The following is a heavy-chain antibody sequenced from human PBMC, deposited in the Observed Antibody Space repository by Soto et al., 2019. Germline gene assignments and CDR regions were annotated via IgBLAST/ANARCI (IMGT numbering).Heavy chain of an antibody. J-gene: IGHJ6*02. Sequence: SETLSLTCTVSGGSISSSSYYWGWIRQPPGKGLEWIGSIYYSGSTYYNPSLKSRVTISVDTSKNQSSLKLSSVTAADTAVYYCARMGNDLSSSWYDYYYYGMDVWGQGTTVTVSS. CDR3: ARMGNDLSSSWYDYYYYGMDV. D-gene: IGHD6-13*01. CDR1: GGSISSSSYY. V-gene: IGHV4-39*01. CDR2: IYYSGST.